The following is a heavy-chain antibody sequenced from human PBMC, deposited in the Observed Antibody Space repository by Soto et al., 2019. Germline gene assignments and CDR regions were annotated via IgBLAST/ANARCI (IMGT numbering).Heavy chain of an antibody. J-gene: IGHJ4*02. CDR3: ARGRGSGSYGVRRGPIDY. CDR2: INHSGST. Sequence: QVQLQQWGAGLLKPSETLSLTCAVYGGSFSGYYWSWIRQPPGKGLEWIGEINHSGSTNYNPSLKSRVTISVDTSKNQCSLKLSSVTAADTAVYYCARGRGSGSYGVRRGPIDYWGQGTLVTVSS. D-gene: IGHD3-10*01. CDR1: GGSFSGYY. V-gene: IGHV4-34*01.